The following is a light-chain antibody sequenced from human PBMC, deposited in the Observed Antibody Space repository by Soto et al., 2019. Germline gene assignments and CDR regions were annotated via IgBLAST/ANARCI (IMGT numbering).Light chain of an antibody. Sequence: QSALTQSPSASGSPGQSVTISCTGTSSAVGNYKYVSWYQQHPGKAPKLMIYEVSKRPSGVPDRFSGSKSGNTASLTVSGLQAEDEADYYCSSYAGSNVVFGGGTKLTVL. J-gene: IGLJ2*01. CDR1: SSAVGNYKY. V-gene: IGLV2-8*01. CDR2: EVS. CDR3: SSYAGSNVV.